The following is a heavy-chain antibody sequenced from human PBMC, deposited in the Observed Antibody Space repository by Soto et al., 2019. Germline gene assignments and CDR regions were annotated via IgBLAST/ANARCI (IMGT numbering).Heavy chain of an antibody. Sequence: PGESLKISCKGSGYSFTSYWIGWVRQMPGKGLEWMGIIYPGDSDTRYSPSFQGQVTISADKSISTAYLQWSSLKASDTAMYYCARTDCSGGSCYTNWFDPWGQGTLVTVSS. V-gene: IGHV5-51*01. CDR3: ARTDCSGGSCYTNWFDP. J-gene: IGHJ5*02. CDR1: GYSFTSYW. D-gene: IGHD2-15*01. CDR2: IYPGDSDT.